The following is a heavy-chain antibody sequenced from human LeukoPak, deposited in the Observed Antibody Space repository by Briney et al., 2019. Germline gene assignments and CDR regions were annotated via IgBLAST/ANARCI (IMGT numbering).Heavy chain of an antibody. Sequence: GGSLRLSCAASGFTFSSYAMSWVRQAPGKGLEWVSAISGSGGSTYYADSVKGRFTISRDNSKNTLYLQMNSLRVEDTAVYYCAKDVYQLLPAPRNFGYWGQGTLVTVSS. CDR3: AKDVYQLLPAPRNFGY. D-gene: IGHD2-2*01. CDR1: GFTFSSYA. V-gene: IGHV3-23*01. CDR2: ISGSGGST. J-gene: IGHJ4*02.